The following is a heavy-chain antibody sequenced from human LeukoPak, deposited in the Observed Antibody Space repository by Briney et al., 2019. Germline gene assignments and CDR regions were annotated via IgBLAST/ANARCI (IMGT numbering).Heavy chain of an antibody. CDR1: GYTFTGYY. CDR2: MNPNSGNT. D-gene: IGHD6-13*01. CDR3: ARGGSSSWYKEYNWFDP. J-gene: IGHJ5*02. Sequence: ASVKVSCKASGYTFTGYYMHWVRQAPGQGLEWMGWMNPNSGNTGYAQKFQGRVTMTRNTSISTAYMELSSLRSEDTAVYYCARGGSSSWYKEYNWFDPWGQGTLVTVSS. V-gene: IGHV1-8*02.